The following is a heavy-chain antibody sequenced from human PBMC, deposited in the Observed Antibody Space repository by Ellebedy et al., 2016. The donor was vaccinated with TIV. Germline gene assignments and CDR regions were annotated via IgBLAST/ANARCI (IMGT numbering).Heavy chain of an antibody. D-gene: IGHD3-22*01. CDR1: GFTFSSYW. Sequence: GGSLRPSXAASGFTFSSYWMHWVRQAPGKGLVWVSRINADGRSRSYADSVKGRFTISRDNADNTLYLQMNSLRGDDTAVYYCSRGGHYSDSLFDSWGRGTLVTVSS. J-gene: IGHJ4*02. V-gene: IGHV3-74*01. CDR2: INADGRSR. CDR3: SRGGHYSDSLFDS.